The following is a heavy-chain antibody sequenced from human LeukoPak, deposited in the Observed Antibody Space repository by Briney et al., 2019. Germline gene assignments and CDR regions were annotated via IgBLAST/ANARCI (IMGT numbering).Heavy chain of an antibody. CDR2: IKSSGSS. CDR3: ARDGTVATNWFDP. J-gene: IGHJ5*02. CDR1: GGSFSSYY. D-gene: IGHD5-12*01. V-gene: IGHV4-59*01. Sequence: SETLSLTCTVSGGSFSSYYWSWIRQPPGKGLEWIGYIKSSGSSNYNPSLKSRVTISMDTSKNQFSLRLNSVTAADTAVYYCARDGTVATNWFDPWGQGTLVTVSS.